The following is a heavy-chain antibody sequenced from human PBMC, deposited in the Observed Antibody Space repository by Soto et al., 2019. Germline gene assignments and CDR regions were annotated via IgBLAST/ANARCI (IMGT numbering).Heavy chain of an antibody. Sequence: GASVKVSCKASGYTFTSYGISWVRQAPGQGLEWMGWISAYNGNTNYAQKLQGRVTMTTDTSTSTAYMELRSLRSDDTAVYYCASGVGMAGTYTHFDYWGQGTLVTVSS. D-gene: IGHD6-19*01. J-gene: IGHJ4*02. V-gene: IGHV1-18*01. CDR1: GYTFTSYG. CDR2: ISAYNGNT. CDR3: ASGVGMAGTYTHFDY.